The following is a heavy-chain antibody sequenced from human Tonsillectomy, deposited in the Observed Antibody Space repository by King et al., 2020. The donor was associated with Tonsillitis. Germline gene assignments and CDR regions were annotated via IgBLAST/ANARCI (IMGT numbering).Heavy chain of an antibody. V-gene: IGHV5-51*01. J-gene: IGHJ3*01. CDR1: GYSFTTYW. D-gene: IGHD1-26*01. CDR3: ARRATGTYGNALDV. CDR2: IYPSDSDT. Sequence: QLVQSGAEVKKSGESLKISCQGSGYSFTTYWIGWVRQMPGKGLEWMGLIYPSDSDTRYSPSFRGQVTISADKSINTAYLQWSSLKASDTAIYYCARRATGTYGNALDVWGHGTMGTVSS.